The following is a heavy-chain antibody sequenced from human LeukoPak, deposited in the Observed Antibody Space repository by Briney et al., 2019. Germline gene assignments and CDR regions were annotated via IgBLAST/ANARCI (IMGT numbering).Heavy chain of an antibody. Sequence: SETLSLTCTVSGGSISSSSYYWAWIRQPPGKGLEWIASGDYSGGTYYNPSLESRVAISADMSKNQISLKLSSVTAADTALYYCARERGEEYSSGWYKTNFFDTWGQGTRVTVSS. V-gene: IGHV4-39*07. D-gene: IGHD6-19*01. CDR2: GDYSGGT. J-gene: IGHJ4*02. CDR1: GGSISSSSYY. CDR3: ARERGEEYSSGWYKTNFFDT.